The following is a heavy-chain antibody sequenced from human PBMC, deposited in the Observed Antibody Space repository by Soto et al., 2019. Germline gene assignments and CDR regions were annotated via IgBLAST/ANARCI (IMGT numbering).Heavy chain of an antibody. V-gene: IGHV1-69*12. CDR2: IIPIFGRA. Sequence: QVQLVQSGAEVKKPGSSVKVSCKASGGTFSSYAISWVRQAPGQGLEWMGGIIPIFGRANYAQKFQGRVTITADESPSTAYMELSTLRSEDTAVYYCARHVPAAGYYSGMDVWGQGTTVTVPS. CDR3: ARHVPAAGYYSGMDV. J-gene: IGHJ6*02. D-gene: IGHD2-2*01. CDR1: GGTFSSYA.